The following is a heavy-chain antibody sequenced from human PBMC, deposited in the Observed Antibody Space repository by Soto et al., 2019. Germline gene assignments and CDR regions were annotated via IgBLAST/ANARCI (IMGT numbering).Heavy chain of an antibody. CDR2: IYYSGST. CDR3: ARAYLAAAGFDP. Sequence: ETLSLTCTVSGGSISSYYWSWIRQPPGKGLEWIGYIYYSGSTNYNPSLKSRVTISVDTSKNQYSLKLSSVTAADTAVYYCARAYLAAAGFDPWGQGTLVTVSS. D-gene: IGHD6-13*01. CDR1: GGSISSYY. V-gene: IGHV4-59*01. J-gene: IGHJ5*02.